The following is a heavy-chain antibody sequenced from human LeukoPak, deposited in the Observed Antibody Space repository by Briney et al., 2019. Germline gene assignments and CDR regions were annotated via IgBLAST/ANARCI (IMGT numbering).Heavy chain of an antibody. CDR3: ARGFLEWLLPGGFDY. CDR2: IYYSGST. J-gene: IGHJ4*02. CDR1: GGTISSYY. D-gene: IGHD3-3*01. V-gene: IGHV4-59*08. Sequence: SETLSLTCTVSGGTISSYYWSWIRQPPGKGLEWIGYIYYSGSTNYNPSLKSRVTISVDTSKNQFSLKLSSVTAADTAVYYCARGFLEWLLPGGFDYWGQGTLVTVSS.